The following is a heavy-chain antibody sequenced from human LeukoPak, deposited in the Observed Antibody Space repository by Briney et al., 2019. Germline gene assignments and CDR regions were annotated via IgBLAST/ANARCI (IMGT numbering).Heavy chain of an antibody. Sequence: ASVKVSCKASGYTFTSYDINWVRQATGQGLEWMGWMNPNSGNTGYAQKFQGRVTMTRNTSISTAYMELSSLRSEDTAVYYCARGVHLLRYFDWSGGDYYYYYMDVWGKGTTVTISS. J-gene: IGHJ6*03. CDR1: GYTFTSYD. CDR2: MNPNSGNT. CDR3: ARGVHLLRYFDWSGGDYYYYYMDV. V-gene: IGHV1-8*01. D-gene: IGHD3-9*01.